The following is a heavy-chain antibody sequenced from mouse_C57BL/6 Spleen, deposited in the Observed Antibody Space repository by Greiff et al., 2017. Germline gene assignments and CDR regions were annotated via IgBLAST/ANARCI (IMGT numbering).Heavy chain of an antibody. V-gene: IGHV1-82*01. CDR2: IYPGDGDT. CDR1: GYAFSSSW. J-gene: IGHJ1*03. D-gene: IGHD2-5*01. CDR3: ARNYYSNPYWYFDV. Sequence: QVQLQQSGPELVKPGASVKISCKASGYAFSSSWMNWVKQRPGKGLEWIGRIYPGDGDTNYNGKFKGKATLTADKSSSTAYMQLSSLTSEDSAVYFCARNYYSNPYWYFDVWGTVTTVTVSS.